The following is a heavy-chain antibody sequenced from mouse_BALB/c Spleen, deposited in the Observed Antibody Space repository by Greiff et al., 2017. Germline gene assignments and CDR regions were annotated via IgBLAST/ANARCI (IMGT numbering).Heavy chain of an antibody. J-gene: IGHJ4*01. CDR2: INPYNGGT. Sequence: VQLQQSGPELVKPGASMKISCKASGYSFTGYTMNWVKQSHGKNLEWIGLINPYNGGTSYNQKFKGKATLTVDKSSSTAYMELLSLTSEDSAVYYCATFYDGYSYYYAMDYWGQGTSVTVSS. V-gene: IGHV1-18*01. D-gene: IGHD2-3*01. CDR3: ATFYDGYSYYYAMDY. CDR1: GYSFTGYT.